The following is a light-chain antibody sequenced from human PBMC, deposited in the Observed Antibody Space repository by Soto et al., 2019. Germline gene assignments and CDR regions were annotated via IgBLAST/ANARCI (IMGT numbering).Light chain of an antibody. CDR2: LDSDGSH. V-gene: IGLV4-69*01. Sequence: QLVLTQSPSASASLGASVSLTCTLSRGHSSYAIAWHQQQPEKGPRYLMKLDSDGSHTKGDAIPDRFSGSSSGAERYLTISSLQSEDEADYYCQTWGTGIHVVFGGGTKLTVL. CDR3: QTWGTGIHVV. J-gene: IGLJ2*01. CDR1: RGHSSYA.